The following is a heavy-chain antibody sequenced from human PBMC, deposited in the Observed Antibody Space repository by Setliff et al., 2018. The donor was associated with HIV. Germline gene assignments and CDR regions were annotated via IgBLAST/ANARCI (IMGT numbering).Heavy chain of an antibody. CDR2: IYYSGST. Sequence: LSLTCTVSGGSISSGGYYWSWIRQHPGKGLEWIGYIYYSGSTYYNPSLKSRVTMSVDTSKHQFSLKLSSVTAADTAVYYCARVGRYSASFGNWFDPWGQGTLVTVSS. CDR1: GGSISSGGYY. CDR3: ARVGRYSASFGNWFDP. D-gene: IGHD6-6*01. V-gene: IGHV4-31*03. J-gene: IGHJ5*02.